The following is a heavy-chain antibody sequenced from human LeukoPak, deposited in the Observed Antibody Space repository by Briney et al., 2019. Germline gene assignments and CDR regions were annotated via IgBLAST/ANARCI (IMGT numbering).Heavy chain of an antibody. CDR2: IIPILGIA. CDR1: GGTFSSYA. D-gene: IGHD6-6*01. J-gene: IGHJ3*02. V-gene: IGHV1-69*04. CDR3: ARDPPSDRAFDI. Sequence: ASVKVSCKASGGTFSSYAISWVRQAPGQGLEWMGRIIPILGIANYAQKFQGKVTITADKSTSTAYMELSSLRSEDTAVYYCARDPPSDRAFDIWGQGTMVTVSS.